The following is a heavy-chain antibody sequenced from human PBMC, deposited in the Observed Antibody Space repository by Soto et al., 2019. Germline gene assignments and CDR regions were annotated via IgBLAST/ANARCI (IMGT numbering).Heavy chain of an antibody. V-gene: IGHV4-34*01. J-gene: IGHJ6*02. Sequence: PSETLSLTCTVSGGSISSYYWSWIRQPPGKGLEWIGEINHSGSTNYNPSLKSRVTISVDTSKNQFSLKLSSVTAADTAVYYCARGFWTTLYGMDVWGQGTTVTVSS. CDR2: INHSGST. D-gene: IGHD3-3*01. CDR1: GGSISSYY. CDR3: ARGFWTTLYGMDV.